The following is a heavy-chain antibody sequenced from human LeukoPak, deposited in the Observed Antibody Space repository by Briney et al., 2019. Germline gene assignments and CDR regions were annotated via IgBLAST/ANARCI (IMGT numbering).Heavy chain of an antibody. CDR1: GYTFIRNG. J-gene: IGHJ4*02. Sequence: AASVKVSCKASGYTFIRNGISWVRQAPGQGLEWMGWISPYNENRKYLQKLQGRVTLTTDTSTSTAYMELRSLTSDDTAVYYCARNLREYSSGYYYDYWGQGTLVTVSS. CDR3: ARNLREYSSGYYYDY. D-gene: IGHD3-22*01. V-gene: IGHV1-18*01. CDR2: ISPYNENR.